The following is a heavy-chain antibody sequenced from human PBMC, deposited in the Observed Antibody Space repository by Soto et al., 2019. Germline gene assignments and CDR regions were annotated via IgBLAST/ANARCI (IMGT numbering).Heavy chain of an antibody. J-gene: IGHJ2*01. D-gene: IGHD4-17*01. V-gene: IGHV4-31*03. Sequence: QVQLQESGPGLEKPAQTVSLTCTVCGGSINSGGYYWSWIREHPEQVLESIGYIYYSGSTYYNPSLKSRVTISVDSSKNQFSLKLSSVTAADTAVYYCARARTTVVTQAYWYFDLWGRGTLVTVSS. CDR2: IYYSGST. CDR1: GGSINSGGYY. CDR3: ARARTTVVTQAYWYFDL.